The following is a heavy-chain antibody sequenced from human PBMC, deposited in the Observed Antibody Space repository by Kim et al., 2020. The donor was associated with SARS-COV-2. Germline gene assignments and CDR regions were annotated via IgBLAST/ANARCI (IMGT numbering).Heavy chain of an antibody. V-gene: IGHV3-30*04. CDR3: ARDREAVTIRYFDL. CDR1: GFTFSSYA. CDR2: ISYDGSNK. Sequence: GGSLRLSCAASGFTFSSYAMHWVRQAPGKGLEWVAVISYDGSNKYYADSVKGRFTISRDNSKNTLYLQMNSLRAEDTAVYYCARDREAVTIRYFDLWGRG. J-gene: IGHJ2*01. D-gene: IGHD3-3*01.